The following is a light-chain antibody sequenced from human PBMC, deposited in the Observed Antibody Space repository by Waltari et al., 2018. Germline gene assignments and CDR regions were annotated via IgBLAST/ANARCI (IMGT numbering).Light chain of an antibody. Sequence: QSALTQPPSASGSPGQSVTISCTGTSSDVGCYDFFSWYQQHPGKAPKLMIFDVSKRPSGVPDRFSGSKSANTASLTVSGLQAEDEADYYCTSFAGTNNPVVFGGGTKLTVL. CDR3: TSFAGTNNPVV. CDR2: DVS. J-gene: IGLJ2*01. V-gene: IGLV2-8*01. CDR1: SSDVGCYDF.